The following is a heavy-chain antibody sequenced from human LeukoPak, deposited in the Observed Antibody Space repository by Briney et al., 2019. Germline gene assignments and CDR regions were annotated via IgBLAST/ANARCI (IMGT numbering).Heavy chain of an antibody. J-gene: IGHJ4*02. CDR2: ISGSGGST. CDR3: AKDARVYSGSYSEFDY. V-gene: IGHV3-23*01. Sequence: GGSLRLSCAASGFTFSSYAMSWVRQAPGKGLEWVSAISGSGGSTYYADSVKGRFTISRDNSKNTLYLQMNSLRAEDPAVYYCAKDARVYSGSYSEFDYWGQGTLVTVSS. CDR1: GFTFSSYA. D-gene: IGHD1-26*01.